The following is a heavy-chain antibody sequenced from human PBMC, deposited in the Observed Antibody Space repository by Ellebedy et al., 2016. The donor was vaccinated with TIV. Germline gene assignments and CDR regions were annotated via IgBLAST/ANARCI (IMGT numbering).Heavy chain of an antibody. CDR3: ARYPIYDSSGYYSSYFDY. D-gene: IGHD3-22*01. Sequence: SVKVSCXASGGTFSSYAISWVRQAPGQGLEWMGGIIPIFGTANYAQKFQGRVTITADESTSTAYMELSSLRSEDTAVYYCARYPIYDSSGYYSSYFDYWGQGTLVTVSS. J-gene: IGHJ4*02. V-gene: IGHV1-69*13. CDR2: IIPIFGTA. CDR1: GGTFSSYA.